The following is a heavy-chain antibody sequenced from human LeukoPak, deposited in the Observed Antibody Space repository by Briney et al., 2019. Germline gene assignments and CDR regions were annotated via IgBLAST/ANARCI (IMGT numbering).Heavy chain of an antibody. CDR1: GYTFTSYG. J-gene: IGHJ4*02. D-gene: IGHD2-15*01. CDR2: ISPNSGGI. Sequence: ASVKVSCKASGYTFTSYGISWVRQTPGQGLEWMGWISPNSGGINYAQKFQDRVTMTRDTSISTVYMELSSLTSDDTAVYYCARRIVVGKAFDYWGQGTLLTVSS. CDR3: ARRIVVGKAFDY. V-gene: IGHV1-2*02.